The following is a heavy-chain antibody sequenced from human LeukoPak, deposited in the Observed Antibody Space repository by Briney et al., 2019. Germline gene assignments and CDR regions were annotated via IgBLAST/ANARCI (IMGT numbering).Heavy chain of an antibody. CDR2: ISRTNEI. CDR1: GFTFDDYS. CDR3: ARDDNWAFDY. Sequence: GGSLRLSCAASGFTFDDYSMSWVRQAPGKGLEWVSYISRTNEIHDADSVKGRFTISRDDAKNSLYLQMNSLRVDDTAVYYCARDDNWAFDYWGQGTLVTVSS. V-gene: IGHV3-69-1*01. J-gene: IGHJ4*02. D-gene: IGHD1-1*01.